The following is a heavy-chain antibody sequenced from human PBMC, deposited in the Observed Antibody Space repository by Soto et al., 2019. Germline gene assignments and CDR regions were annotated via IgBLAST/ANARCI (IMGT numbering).Heavy chain of an antibody. V-gene: IGHV5-51*01. Sequence: GESLKISCKGSGYSFTSYWIGWVRQMPGKGLEWMGIIYPDDSDTRHSPSFQGQVTISADKSISTAYLQWSSLKASDTAMYYCARHAPYSSSWYVDYWGQGTLVTVSS. CDR1: GYSFTSYW. J-gene: IGHJ4*02. D-gene: IGHD6-13*01. CDR3: ARHAPYSSSWYVDY. CDR2: IYPDDSDT.